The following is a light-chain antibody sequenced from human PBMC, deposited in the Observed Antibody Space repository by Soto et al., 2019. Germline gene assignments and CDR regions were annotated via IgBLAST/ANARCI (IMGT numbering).Light chain of an antibody. CDR1: QSISSW. J-gene: IGKJ1*01. V-gene: IGKV1-5*01. CDR2: DAS. Sequence: DIQMTQSPSTLSASVGDRVTITCLASQSISSWLAWYQQKPGKAPKLLIYDASSLESGVPSRFSGSGSGTEFTLTISILQPDDFATYYCQQYNSYSGTFGQGTKVEIK. CDR3: QQYNSYSGT.